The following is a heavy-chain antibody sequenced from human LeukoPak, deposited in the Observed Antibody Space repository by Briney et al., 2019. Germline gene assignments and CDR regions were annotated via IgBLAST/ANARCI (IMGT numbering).Heavy chain of an antibody. J-gene: IGHJ4*02. D-gene: IGHD4-17*01. CDR2: ISTSGSTI. CDR1: GFTFSDYY. V-gene: IGHV3-11*04. Sequence: GGSLRLSCAASGFTFSDYYMSWIRQAPGQGLEWVSYISTSGSTIYYADSVKGRFTISRDNAKNSLYLQMNSLRAEDTAVYYCASQQDYGDYYFDHWGQGTPVTVSS. CDR3: ASQQDYGDYYFDH.